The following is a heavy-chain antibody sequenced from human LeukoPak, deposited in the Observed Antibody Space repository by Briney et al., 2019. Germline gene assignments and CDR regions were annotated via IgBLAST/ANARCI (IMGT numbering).Heavy chain of an antibody. J-gene: IGHJ4*02. CDR1: GGSISSGGYY. CDR2: IYHSGST. Sequence: SETLSLTCTVSGGSISSGGYYWSWIRQPPGKGLEWIGYIYHSGSTYYNPSLKSRVTISVDRSKNQFSLKLSSVTAADTAVYYCARARGHSSGYYSDYWGQGTLVTVSS. D-gene: IGHD3-22*01. V-gene: IGHV4-30-2*01. CDR3: ARARGHSSGYYSDY.